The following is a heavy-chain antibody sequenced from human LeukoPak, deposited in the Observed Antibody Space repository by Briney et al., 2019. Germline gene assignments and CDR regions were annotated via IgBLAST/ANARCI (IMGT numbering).Heavy chain of an antibody. CDR1: GGSISSNTYY. CDR3: ARQTGSGLFILP. Sequence: SETLSLTCTVSGGSISSNTYYWGWIRQPPGKGLEWIGSIYYSGSTYYNPSLKSRVTISVDTSKNQFSLKLSSVTAADTAVYYCARQTGSGLFILPGGQGTLVTVSS. V-gene: IGHV4-39*07. D-gene: IGHD3/OR15-3a*01. J-gene: IGHJ4*02. CDR2: IYYSGST.